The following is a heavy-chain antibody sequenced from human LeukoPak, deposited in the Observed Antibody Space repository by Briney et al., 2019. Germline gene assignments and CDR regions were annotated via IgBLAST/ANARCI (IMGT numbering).Heavy chain of an antibody. Sequence: GRSLRLSCAASGFTFSSYGMHWVRQAPGKGLEWVAVISYDGSNKYYADSVKGRFTISRDNSKNTLYLQMNSLRAEDTAVYYCAKPAGGHTVAGIAAPLDYWGQGTLVTVSS. J-gene: IGHJ4*02. V-gene: IGHV3-30*18. CDR3: AKPAGGHTVAGIAAPLDY. CDR1: GFTFSSYG. D-gene: IGHD6-19*01. CDR2: ISYDGSNK.